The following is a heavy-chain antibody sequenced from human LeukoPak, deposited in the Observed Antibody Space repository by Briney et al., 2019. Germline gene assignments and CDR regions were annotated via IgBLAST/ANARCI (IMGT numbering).Heavy chain of an antibody. CDR1: GFTFSSYG. J-gene: IGHJ4*02. CDR3: ARARRGYSYVFDY. D-gene: IGHD5-18*01. V-gene: IGHV3-23*01. CDR2: ISGSGGST. Sequence: GGSLRLSCAASGFTFSSYGMSWVRQAPGKGLEWVSAISGSGGSTYYADSVKGRFTFSRDNSKNTLYPQMNSLRVEDTAVYYCARARRGYSYVFDYWGQGTLVTVSS.